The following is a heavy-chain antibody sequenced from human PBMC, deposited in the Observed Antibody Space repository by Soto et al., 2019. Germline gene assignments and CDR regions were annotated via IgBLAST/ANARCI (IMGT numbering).Heavy chain of an antibody. CDR3: ATLPPGERYFGVLDS. D-gene: IGHD2-21*01. Sequence: GGSLRLSCAASGITFSDYWMTWVRQAPGKGLEWLANIKRDGSVKYYVDSVKGRFTISRDNTKNSVYLQMNNLRAEYTAIYYCATLPPGERYFGVLDSWRQGTLVPVSS. CDR2: IKRDGSVK. J-gene: IGHJ4*02. CDR1: GITFSDYW. V-gene: IGHV3-7*02.